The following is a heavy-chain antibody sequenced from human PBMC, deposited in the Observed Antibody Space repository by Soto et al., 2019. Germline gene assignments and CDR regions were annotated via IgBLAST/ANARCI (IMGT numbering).Heavy chain of an antibody. Sequence: SETLSLTCAVYGGSFSGYYWSWIRQPPGKGLEWIGEINHSGSTNYNPSLKSRVTISVDTSKNQFSLKLSSVTAADTAVYYCARGRRVRGVIPFYYYGMDVWGQGTKVTVSS. CDR3: ARGRRVRGVIPFYYYGMDV. J-gene: IGHJ6*02. CDR2: INHSGST. CDR1: GGSFSGYY. V-gene: IGHV4-34*01. D-gene: IGHD3-10*01.